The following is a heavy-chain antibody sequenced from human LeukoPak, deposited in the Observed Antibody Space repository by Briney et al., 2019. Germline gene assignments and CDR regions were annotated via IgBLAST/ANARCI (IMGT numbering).Heavy chain of an antibody. CDR1: GGTFSSYA. CDR3: ASELDCSGGSCYGY. Sequence: SVKVSCKASGGTFSSYAISWARQAPGQGLEWMGGIIPIFGTANYAQKFQGRVTITTDESTSTAYMELSSLRSEDTAVYYCASELDCSGGSCYGYWGQGTLVTVSS. CDR2: IIPIFGTA. V-gene: IGHV1-69*05. J-gene: IGHJ4*02. D-gene: IGHD2-15*01.